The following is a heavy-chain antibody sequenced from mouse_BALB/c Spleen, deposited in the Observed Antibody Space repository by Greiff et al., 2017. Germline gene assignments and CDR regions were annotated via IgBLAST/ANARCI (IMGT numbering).Heavy chain of an antibody. J-gene: IGHJ4*01. CDR3: ARRDYGYDYAMDY. CDR2: ISSGSSTI. V-gene: IGHV5-17*02. D-gene: IGHD1-2*01. Sequence: EVKLVESGGGLVQPGGSRKLSCAASGFTFSSFGIHWVRQAPEKGLEWVAYISSGSSTIYYADTVKGRFTISRDNPKNTLFLQMTSLRSEDTAMYYCARRDYGYDYAMDYWGQGTSVTVSS. CDR1: GFTFSSFG.